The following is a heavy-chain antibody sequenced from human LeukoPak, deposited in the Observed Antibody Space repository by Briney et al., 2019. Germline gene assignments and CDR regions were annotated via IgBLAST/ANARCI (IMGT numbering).Heavy chain of an antibody. V-gene: IGHV3-23*01. Sequence: PGGSLRLSCVVSGITLSNYAMSWVRQAPGKGLEWVAGFSGSGGGTNYADSVKGRFTISRDNSKNTLYLQMNNLRVDDTAVYFCAKRGVVIRVILVGFHKEAYYFDSWGQGALVTVSS. CDR3: AKRGVVIRVILVGFHKEAYYFDS. D-gene: IGHD3-22*01. J-gene: IGHJ4*02. CDR2: FSGSGGGT. CDR1: GITLSNYA.